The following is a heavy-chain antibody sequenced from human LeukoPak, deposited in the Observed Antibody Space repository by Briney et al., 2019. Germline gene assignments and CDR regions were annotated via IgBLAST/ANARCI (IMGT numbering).Heavy chain of an antibody. V-gene: IGHV3-21*01. CDR3: ARDSVVGAQYYFDY. CDR1: GFTFSSYS. Sequence: PGGSLRLSCAASGFTFSSYSMNWVRQAPGQGLEWVSSISSSSSYIYYADSVKGRFTISRDNAKNSLYLQMNSLRAEDTAVYYCARDSVVGAQYYFDYWGQGPLVTVSS. D-gene: IGHD1-26*01. J-gene: IGHJ4*02. CDR2: ISSSSSYI.